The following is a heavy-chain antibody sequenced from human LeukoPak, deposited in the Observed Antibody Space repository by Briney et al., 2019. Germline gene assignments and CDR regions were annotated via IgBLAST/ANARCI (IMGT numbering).Heavy chain of an antibody. CDR2: ISSSGSSI. V-gene: IGHV3-48*03. CDR3: ARDKYPYYYYYMDV. CDR1: GFTFSSYE. Sequence: HAGGSLRLSCAASGFTFSSYEMNWVRQAPGKGLEWVSYISSSGSSIYYADPVKGRFTISRDNAKNSLYLQMNSLRAEDTAVYYCARDKYPYYYYYMDVWGKGTTVTVSS. D-gene: IGHD2-2*01. J-gene: IGHJ6*03.